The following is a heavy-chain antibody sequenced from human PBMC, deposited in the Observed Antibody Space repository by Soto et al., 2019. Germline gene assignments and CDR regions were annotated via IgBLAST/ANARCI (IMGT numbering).Heavy chain of an antibody. CDR3: ARGLRARAPYRPFFSSWFDP. CDR2: INHSGST. V-gene: IGHV4-34*01. Sequence: QVQLQQWGAGLLKPSETLSLTCAVYGGSFSGYYWSWIRQPPGKGLEWIGEINHSGSTNYNPSLKSRVTISVDTSKNQFSLKLSSVTAADTAVYYCARGLRARAPYRPFFSSWFDPWGQGTLVTVSS. J-gene: IGHJ5*02. CDR1: GGSFSGYY. D-gene: IGHD3-3*01.